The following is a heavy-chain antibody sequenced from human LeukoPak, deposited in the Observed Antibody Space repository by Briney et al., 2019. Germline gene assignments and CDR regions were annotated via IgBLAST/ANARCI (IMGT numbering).Heavy chain of an antibody. CDR2: IRQDGSGK. D-gene: IGHD6-19*01. Sequence: GGSLRLSCAASGFTFNSYWMTWVRQAPGKGLEWVADIRQDGSGKYYAGSVKGRFTISRDNAKNSLYLQMNSLRAEDTAVYFCARYNSAWKTDDYWGQGTLVTVSS. V-gene: IGHV3-7*03. J-gene: IGHJ4*02. CDR1: GFTFNSYW. CDR3: ARYNSAWKTDDY.